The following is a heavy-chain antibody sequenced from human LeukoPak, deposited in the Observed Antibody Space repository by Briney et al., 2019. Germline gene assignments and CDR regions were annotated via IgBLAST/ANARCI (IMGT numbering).Heavy chain of an antibody. Sequence: GGSLRLSCSASGFTFSSYAMHWVRQAPGKGLEYVSAISSNGGSTYYADSVKGRFTISRDSSRNTLFLHMNTLRAEDTAIYYCAKDRTVGASYWYFDLWGRGTLVTVSS. CDR2: ISSNGGST. CDR3: AKDRTVGASYWYFDL. D-gene: IGHD1-26*01. J-gene: IGHJ2*01. V-gene: IGHV3-64*04. CDR1: GFTFSSYA.